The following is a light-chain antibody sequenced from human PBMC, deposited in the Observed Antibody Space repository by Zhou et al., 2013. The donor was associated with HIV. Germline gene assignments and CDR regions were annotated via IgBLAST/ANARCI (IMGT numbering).Light chain of an antibody. Sequence: DIQMTQSPSTLSASIGDRVTITCRASLSIDNWLAWYQQRPGQAPKLLIHMASNLESGVPPRFSASGSGTDFTLFISSLQPDDIATYYCQHYSRNFETFGQGPRLNSN. CDR2: MAS. CDR1: LSIDNW. CDR3: QHYSRNFET. V-gene: IGKV1-5*03. J-gene: IGKJ1*01.